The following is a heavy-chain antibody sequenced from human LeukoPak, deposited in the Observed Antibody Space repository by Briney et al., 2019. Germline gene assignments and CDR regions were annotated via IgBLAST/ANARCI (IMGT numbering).Heavy chain of an antibody. D-gene: IGHD6-13*01. CDR3: ARDGPGYSSTSTDYMDV. CDR1: GYTFRIYY. Sequence: ASVKVSCKASGYTFRIYYMHWVRQAPVQGVEWMGVINPITGATTYARSFQDRITITRDTSTSTIYMELSSLRSEDTAVYFCARDGPGYSSTSTDYMDVWGKGTTVTVSS. V-gene: IGHV1-46*01. J-gene: IGHJ6*03. CDR2: INPITGAT.